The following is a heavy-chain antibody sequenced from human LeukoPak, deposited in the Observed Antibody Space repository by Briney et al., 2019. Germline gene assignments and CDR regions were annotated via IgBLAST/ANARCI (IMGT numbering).Heavy chain of an antibody. CDR2: ISSSGSTI. CDR3: AREKDSTDYYYYYMDV. Sequence: PGESLRLSCAASGFTFSDYCMSWLRQAPGKGLERVSYISSSGSTIYYADSVKGRFTISRDNAKNSLYLQMHSLRAEDTAIYYCAREKDSTDYYYYYMDVWGKGTTVTVSS. CDR1: GFTFSDYC. D-gene: IGHD2/OR15-2a*01. J-gene: IGHJ6*03. V-gene: IGHV3-11*01.